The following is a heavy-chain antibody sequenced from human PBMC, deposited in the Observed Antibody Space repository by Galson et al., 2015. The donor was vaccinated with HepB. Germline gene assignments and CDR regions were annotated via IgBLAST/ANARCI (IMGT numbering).Heavy chain of an antibody. V-gene: IGHV1-18*01. Sequence: SVKVSCKASGYTFTSYGISWVRQAPGQGLEWMGWISAYNGNTNYAQKLQGRVTMTTDTSTSTAYMELRSLRSDDTAVYYCARVGYCTNGVCYSTRSFDYWGQGTLVTVSS. D-gene: IGHD2-8*01. CDR2: ISAYNGNT. CDR1: GYTFTSYG. CDR3: ARVGYCTNGVCYSTRSFDY. J-gene: IGHJ4*02.